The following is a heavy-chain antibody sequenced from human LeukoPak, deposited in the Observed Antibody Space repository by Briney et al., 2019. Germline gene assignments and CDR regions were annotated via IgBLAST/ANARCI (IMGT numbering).Heavy chain of an antibody. V-gene: IGHV4-39*01. J-gene: IGHJ4*02. Sequence: SETLSLTCTVSGGSTSSSSYYWGWIRQPPGKGLEWIGSIYYSGSTYYNPSLKSRVTISVDTSKNQFSLKLSSVTAADTAVYYCARRRYSSSSYFDYWGQGTLVTVSS. CDR2: IYYSGST. D-gene: IGHD6-13*01. CDR3: ARRRYSSSSYFDY. CDR1: GGSTSSSSYY.